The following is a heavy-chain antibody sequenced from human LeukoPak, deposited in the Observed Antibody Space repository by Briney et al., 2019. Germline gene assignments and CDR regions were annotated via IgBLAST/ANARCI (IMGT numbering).Heavy chain of an antibody. J-gene: IGHJ4*02. CDR2: ISSSGSTI. CDR1: GFTFSDYY. Sequence: GGSLRLSCAASGFTFSDYYMSWIRQVPGKGLEWVSYISSSGSTIYYADSVKGRFTISRDSSNLYLQMNSLTAEDTAVYYCARGGSGGHLGYWGQGTLVTVSS. D-gene: IGHD3-16*01. CDR3: ARGGSGGHLGY. V-gene: IGHV3-11*01.